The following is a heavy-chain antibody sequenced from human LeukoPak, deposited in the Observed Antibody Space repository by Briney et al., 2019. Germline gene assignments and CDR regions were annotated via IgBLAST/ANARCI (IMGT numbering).Heavy chain of an antibody. D-gene: IGHD1-1*01. V-gene: IGHV3-15*01. CDR3: GEWNDDPLRYYFDY. CDR1: GFTFSNAW. J-gene: IGHJ4*02. CDR2: IKSKTDGGTA. Sequence: PGGSLRLSCAASGFTFSNAWMSWVRQAPGKGLEWVGRIKSKTDGGTADYAAPVKGRFTISRDDSKNTLYLQMNSLKTEDTAVYYCGEWNDDPLRYYFDYWGQGTLVTVSS.